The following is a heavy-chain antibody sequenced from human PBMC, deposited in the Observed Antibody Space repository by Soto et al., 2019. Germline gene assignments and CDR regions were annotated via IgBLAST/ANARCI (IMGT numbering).Heavy chain of an antibody. D-gene: IGHD3-9*01. CDR3: ARRRRYYDILTGYLRLPNYFAY. J-gene: IGHJ4*02. V-gene: IGHV4-34*01. Sequence: SETLSLTCAVYGGSFSGYYWSWIRQPPGKGLEWIGEINHSGSTNYNPSLKSRVTISVDTSKNQFSLKLSSVTAADTAVYYCARRRRYYDILTGYLRLPNYFAYCGQGTLVTVSS. CDR2: INHSGST. CDR1: GGSFSGYY.